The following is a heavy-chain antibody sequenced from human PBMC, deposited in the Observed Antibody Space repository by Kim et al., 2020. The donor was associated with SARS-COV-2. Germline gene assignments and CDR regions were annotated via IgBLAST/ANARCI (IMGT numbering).Heavy chain of an antibody. V-gene: IGHV3-21*01. Sequence: GGSLRLSCEASGFTVSSYTMTWLRQAPGEGLKWVSSIGTSDSYIYYADAVKGRFTISRDNAKNSLHLHMTSLFDDDTAVYYCARVGASLTGSYYY. J-gene: IGHJ6*01. CDR2: IGTSDSYI. D-gene: IGHD7-27*01. CDR3: ARVGASLTGSYYY. CDR1: GFTVSSYT.